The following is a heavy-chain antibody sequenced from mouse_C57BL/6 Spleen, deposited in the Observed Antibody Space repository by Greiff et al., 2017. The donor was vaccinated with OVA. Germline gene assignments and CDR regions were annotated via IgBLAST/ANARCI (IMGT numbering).Heavy chain of an antibody. J-gene: IGHJ2*01. Sequence: QVQLKESGPELVKPGASVKISCKASGYAFSSSWMNWVKQRPGKGLEWIGRIYPGDGDTNYNGKFKGKATLTADKSSSTAYMQLSSLTSEDSAVYVCARNGNYLYYFDYWGQGTTLTVAS. V-gene: IGHV1-82*01. D-gene: IGHD2-1*01. CDR1: GYAFSSSW. CDR3: ARNGNYLYYFDY. CDR2: IYPGDGDT.